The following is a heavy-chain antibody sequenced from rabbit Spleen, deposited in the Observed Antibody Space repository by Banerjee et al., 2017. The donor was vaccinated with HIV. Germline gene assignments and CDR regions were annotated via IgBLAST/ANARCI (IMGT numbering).Heavy chain of an antibody. CDR2: INAATAKP. CDR3: ARAVDTADDYIDL. D-gene: IGHD1-1*01. J-gene: IGHJ4*01. Sequence: QEQLVESGGGLVQPEGSLTLTCKASGFSFSDRDVMCWVRQAPGKGLEWIACINAATAKPVYATWAKGRFTISRTSSTTVTLQMTSLTAADTATYFCARAVDTADDYIDLWGPGTLVTVS. CDR1: GFSFSDRDV. V-gene: IGHV1S45*01.